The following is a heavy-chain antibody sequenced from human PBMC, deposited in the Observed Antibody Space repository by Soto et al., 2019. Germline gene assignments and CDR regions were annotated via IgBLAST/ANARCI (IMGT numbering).Heavy chain of an antibody. CDR1: GYTLTELS. J-gene: IGHJ1*01. D-gene: IGHD3-10*01. Sequence: ASVKVSCKVSGYTLTELSMHWVRQAPGKGLEWMGGFDPEDGETIYAQKFQGRVTMTEDTSTDTAYMELSSLRSEDTAVYYCATGMVRGVVIPDPVEYFQHWGQGTLVTVSS. CDR2: FDPEDGET. CDR3: ATGMVRGVVIPDPVEYFQH. V-gene: IGHV1-24*01.